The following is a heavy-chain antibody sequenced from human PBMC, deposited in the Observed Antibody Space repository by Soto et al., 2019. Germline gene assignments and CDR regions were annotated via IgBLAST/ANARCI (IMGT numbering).Heavy chain of an antibody. Sequence: QVQLVQSGAEVQKPGSSVKVSCKASGDTFSSYSISWVRQAPGQGLEWMGGLIPIFGTANYAQKFQGRVTITADESTSPAYMELSSLRSEDTAVYYCARDGSGYRSRASPMDVWGQGTTVTVSS. D-gene: IGHD3-22*01. CDR3: ARDGSGYRSRASPMDV. CDR2: LIPIFGTA. V-gene: IGHV1-69*01. J-gene: IGHJ6*02. CDR1: GDTFSSYS.